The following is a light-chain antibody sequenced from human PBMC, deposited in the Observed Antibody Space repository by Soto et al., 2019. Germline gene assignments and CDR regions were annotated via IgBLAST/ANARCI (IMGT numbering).Light chain of an antibody. V-gene: IGKV3-15*01. CDR2: GVS. J-gene: IGKJ1*01. CDR3: QQYNNWLQT. Sequence: DIVMTQSPATLSVSPGEGSTLSCRASQDVGSNLAWYQHKPGQAPRLLIYGVSTRASGTPARFSGSGSGTEFTLTISSVQSEDFAVYYCQQYNNWLQTFGQGTKVDIK. CDR1: QDVGSN.